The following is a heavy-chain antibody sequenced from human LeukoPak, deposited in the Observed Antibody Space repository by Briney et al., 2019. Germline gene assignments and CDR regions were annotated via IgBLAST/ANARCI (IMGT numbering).Heavy chain of an antibody. V-gene: IGHV3-7*01. CDR1: GFTFSSYW. J-gene: IGHJ3*02. CDR2: IKKDGSEK. CDR3: ARDGYYYGSSVARPSPGAIDAFDI. D-gene: IGHD3-22*01. Sequence: GGSLRLSCAASGFTFSSYWMSWVRQAPGKGLEWVANIKKDGSEKYYVDSVKVRFTISRDNDKYSMYLQMNSLRAEDTAVYNCARDGYYYGSSVARPSPGAIDAFDIWGQGTMVTVSS.